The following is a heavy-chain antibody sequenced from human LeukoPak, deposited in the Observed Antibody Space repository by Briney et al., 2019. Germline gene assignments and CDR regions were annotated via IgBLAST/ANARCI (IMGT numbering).Heavy chain of an antibody. V-gene: IGHV4-4*07. Sequence: PSETLSLTCTVSGHSISKFHWSWIRQPAGETLEWIGRIYSSGSTNYNPSLKSRVTMSLDTSKNQFSLKLSSVTAADTAVYFCARETTGAGTARPFDYWGQGTLVTVSS. CDR2: IYSSGST. J-gene: IGHJ4*02. D-gene: IGHD6-13*01. CDR1: GHSISKFH. CDR3: ARETTGAGTARPFDY.